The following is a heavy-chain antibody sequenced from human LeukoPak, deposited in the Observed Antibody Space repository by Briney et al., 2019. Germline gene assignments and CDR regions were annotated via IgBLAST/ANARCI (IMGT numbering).Heavy chain of an antibody. V-gene: IGHV1-3*01. D-gene: IGHD3-10*01. Sequence: EASVKVSCKASGYTFTSYAMHWVRQAPGQRLEWMGWINAGNGNTKYSQKFQGRVTITRDTSASTAYMELSGLRSEDTAVYYCARGYYGSGSYYNSLNWFDPWGQGTLVTVSS. CDR3: ARGYYGSGSYYNSLNWFDP. J-gene: IGHJ5*02. CDR2: INAGNGNT. CDR1: GYTFTSYA.